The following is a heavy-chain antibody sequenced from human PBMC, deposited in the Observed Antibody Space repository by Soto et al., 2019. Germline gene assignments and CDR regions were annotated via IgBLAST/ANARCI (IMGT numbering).Heavy chain of an antibody. CDR3: TNSYYGLGYFQH. CDR2: IKSKTDGGTT. D-gene: IGHD1-26*01. J-gene: IGHJ1*01. Sequence: KPGGSLRLSCAASGFTFSNAWMSWVRQAPGKGLEWVGRIKSKTDGGTTDYAAPVKGRFTISRDDSKNTLYLQMNSLKTEDTAVYHCTNSYYGLGYFQHWGQGTLVTVSS. V-gene: IGHV3-15*01. CDR1: GFTFSNAW.